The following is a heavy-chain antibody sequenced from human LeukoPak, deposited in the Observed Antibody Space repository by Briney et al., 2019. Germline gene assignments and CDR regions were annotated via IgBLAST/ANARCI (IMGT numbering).Heavy chain of an antibody. V-gene: IGHV3-33*01. CDR1: GFTFSSYG. D-gene: IGHD6-13*01. CDR3: ARERGQLDAIDY. Sequence: PGRSLRLSCAASGFTFSSYGMHWVRQAPGKGLEWVAVIWYDGSNEYYADSVKGRFTISRDNSKNTLYLQMNSLRAEDTAVYYCARERGQLDAIDYWGQGTLVTVSS. CDR2: IWYDGSNE. J-gene: IGHJ4*02.